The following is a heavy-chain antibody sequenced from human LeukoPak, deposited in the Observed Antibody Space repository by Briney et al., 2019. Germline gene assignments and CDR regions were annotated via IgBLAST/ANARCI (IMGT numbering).Heavy chain of an antibody. CDR3: AKAVRRVPAAIHY. CDR2: ISGSGGST. CDR1: GFTFSSYA. J-gene: IGHJ4*02. Sequence: GGSLRLSCAASGFTFSSYAMSWVRQAPGKGLEWVSAISGSGGSTYYADPVKGRFTISRDNSENTLYLQMNSLRAEDTAVYYCAKAVRRVPAAIHYWGQGTLVTVSS. V-gene: IGHV3-23*01. D-gene: IGHD2-2*01.